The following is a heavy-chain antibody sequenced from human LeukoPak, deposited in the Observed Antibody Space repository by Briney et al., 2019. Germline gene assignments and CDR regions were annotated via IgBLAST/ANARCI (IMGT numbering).Heavy chain of an antibody. CDR1: GYIFTSYW. J-gene: IGHJ5*02. V-gene: IGHV5-51*01. Sequence: GAPLQICCQGAGYIFTSYWIGRVRALPGKGLEWMGIIYPGDSDPRYSPSFQGQVAISADKSISTAYLQWSSLKASDTGMYYCARTRVDPEWWFDPWGQGSLVSVSS. D-gene: IGHD3-3*01. CDR2: IYPGDSDP. CDR3: ARTRVDPEWWFDP.